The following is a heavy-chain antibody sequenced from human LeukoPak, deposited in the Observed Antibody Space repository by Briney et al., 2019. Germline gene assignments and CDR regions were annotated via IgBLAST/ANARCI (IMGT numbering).Heavy chain of an antibody. CDR1: GFTFDDYA. J-gene: IGHJ4*02. V-gene: IGHV3-9*01. D-gene: IGHD6-19*01. CDR3: AKGPWLAYPYYFDY. Sequence: GGSLRLSCAVSGFTFDDYAMHWVRQVPGKGLEWVSGINWNSDSIGYADSVKGRFTTSRDNAKNSLYLQMNSLRAEDTAVYYCAKGPWLAYPYYFDYWGQGTLVTVSS. CDR2: INWNSDSI.